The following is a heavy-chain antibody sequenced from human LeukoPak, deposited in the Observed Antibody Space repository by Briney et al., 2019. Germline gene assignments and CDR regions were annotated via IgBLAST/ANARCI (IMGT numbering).Heavy chain of an antibody. V-gene: IGHV4-30-4*01. Sequence: SQTLSLTCTVSGGSISSGGYYWSWIRQPPGKGLEWIGYISYSGSTYYNPSLESRLTISIDTSRSQFSLKLSPVAAADTAVYYCARAHGGPSPRLWDYWGQGTLVTVSS. CDR1: GGSISSGGYY. CDR3: ARAHGGPSPRLWDY. D-gene: IGHD4-23*01. J-gene: IGHJ4*02. CDR2: ISYSGST.